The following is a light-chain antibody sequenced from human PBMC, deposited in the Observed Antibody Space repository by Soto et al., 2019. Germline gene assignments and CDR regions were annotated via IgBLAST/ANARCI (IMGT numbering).Light chain of an antibody. J-gene: IGLJ3*02. CDR3: SSYTSVNTVV. CDR1: RGDVGGFDS. V-gene: IGLV2-14*01. Sequence: QSVLTQPASVSGSPGQSITLSCTGTRGDVGGFDSVSWYQQHPGKAPKLMMYEVSIRPSGVSNRFSGSKSGNTASLTISGLQAEDEADYYCSSYTSVNTVVFGGGTKLTVL. CDR2: EVS.